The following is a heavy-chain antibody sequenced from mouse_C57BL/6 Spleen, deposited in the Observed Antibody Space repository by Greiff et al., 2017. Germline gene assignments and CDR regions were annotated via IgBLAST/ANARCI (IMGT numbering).Heavy chain of an antibody. CDR2: ISSGGSYT. J-gene: IGHJ1*03. D-gene: IGHD2-1*01. Sequence: EVKLMESGGDLVKPGGSLKLSCAASGFTFSSYGMSWVRQTPDKRLEWVATISSGGSYTYYPDSVKGRFTISRDNAKNTLYLQMSSLKSEDTAMYYCARHRGNGIGYFDVWGTGTTGTVSS. CDR1: GFTFSSYG. V-gene: IGHV5-6*01. CDR3: ARHRGNGIGYFDV.